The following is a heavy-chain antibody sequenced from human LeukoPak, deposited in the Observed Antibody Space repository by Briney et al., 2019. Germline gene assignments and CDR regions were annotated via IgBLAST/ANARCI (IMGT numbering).Heavy chain of an antibody. Sequence: GGSLRLSCAASGFTFSSYGMHWVRQAPGKGLEWVAVISYDGSNKYYADSVKGRFTISRDNSKNTLYLQMNSLRAEDTAVYYRARTHYDSSGYVSLYYFDYWGQGTLVTVSS. D-gene: IGHD3-22*01. CDR2: ISYDGSNK. CDR3: ARTHYDSSGYVSLYYFDY. V-gene: IGHV3-30*03. J-gene: IGHJ4*02. CDR1: GFTFSSYG.